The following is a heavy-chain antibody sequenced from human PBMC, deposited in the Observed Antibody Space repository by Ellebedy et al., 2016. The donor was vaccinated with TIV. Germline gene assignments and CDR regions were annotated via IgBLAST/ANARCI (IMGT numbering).Heavy chain of an antibody. CDR1: GFAFNNFF. CDR2: ISGAGDDT. V-gene: IGHV3-23*01. D-gene: IGHD3-9*01. Sequence: GGSLRLXXAASGFAFNNFFMSWVRQAPGKGLEWVSTISGAGDDTHLADSVKGRFIVSRDNSMNTLYLQLNSLRDEDTAVYYCARDSPGWSAFDIWGQGTMVTVSS. CDR3: ARDSPGWSAFDI. J-gene: IGHJ3*02.